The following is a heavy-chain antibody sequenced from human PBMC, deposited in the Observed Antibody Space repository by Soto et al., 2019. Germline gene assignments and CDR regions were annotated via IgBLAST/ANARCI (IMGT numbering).Heavy chain of an antibody. CDR3: ARVKGGWGFDP. J-gene: IGHJ5*02. CDR1: GGSISSGGYS. D-gene: IGHD6-19*01. Sequence: QLQLQESGSGLVKPSQTLSLTCAVSGGSISSGGYSWSWIRQPPGKGLEWIGYIYHSGSTYYNPSLTSRVTLSVDRSKNQFSLKLSSVTAADTAVYYCARVKGGWGFDPWGQGTLVTVSS. CDR2: IYHSGST. V-gene: IGHV4-30-2*01.